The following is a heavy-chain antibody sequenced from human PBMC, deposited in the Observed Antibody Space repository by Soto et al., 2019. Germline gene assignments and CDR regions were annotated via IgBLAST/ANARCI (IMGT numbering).Heavy chain of an antibody. D-gene: IGHD3-10*01. V-gene: IGHV4-4*02. CDR3: ARDKARYYYGSGSSTLFHY. CDR2: IYHSGST. J-gene: IGHJ4*02. Sequence: QVQLQESGPGLVKPSGTLSLTCAVSGGSISSSNWWNWVRQPPGKGLEWIGEIYHSGSTNYNPSLKSRVTISVDKSQNQFALTLSSVTAADTAVYYCARDKARYYYGSGSSTLFHYWGQGTLVTVSS. CDR1: GGSISSSNW.